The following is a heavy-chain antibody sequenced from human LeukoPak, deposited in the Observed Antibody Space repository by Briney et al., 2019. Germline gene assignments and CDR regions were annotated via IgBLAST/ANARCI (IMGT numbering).Heavy chain of an antibody. J-gene: IGHJ4*02. CDR3: AKNRTAHDY. CDR1: GFTFSDYW. D-gene: IGHD5-18*01. CDR2: IHRDGSDK. V-gene: IGHV3-7*02. Sequence: PGGSLRLSCAASGFTFSDYWMTWVRQAPGKGLEWVANIHRDGSDKYYVDSVKGRFTISRDNAKNSLYLQMNSLRGEDTAVYYCAKNRTAHDYWGQGTLSPSPQ.